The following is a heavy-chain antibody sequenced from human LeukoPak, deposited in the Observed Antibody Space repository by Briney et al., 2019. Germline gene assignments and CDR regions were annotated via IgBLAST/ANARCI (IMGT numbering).Heavy chain of an antibody. D-gene: IGHD5-12*01. V-gene: IGHV4-34*01. CDR2: INHSGST. CDR3: ARVGPIVATIDDAFDI. Sequence: SETVSLTCAVYGGSFSGYYWSWIRQPPGKGLEWIGEINHSGSTNYNPSLKSRVTISVDTSKNQFSLKLSSVTAADTAVYYCARVGPIVATIDDAFDIWGQGTMVTVSS. CDR1: GGSFSGYY. J-gene: IGHJ3*02.